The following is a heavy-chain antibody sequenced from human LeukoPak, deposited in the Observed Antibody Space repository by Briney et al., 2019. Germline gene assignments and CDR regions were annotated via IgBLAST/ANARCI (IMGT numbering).Heavy chain of an antibody. CDR2: IYSGGST. V-gene: IGHV3-66*02. CDR1: GFTVSSNY. Sequence: GGSLRLSCAASGFTVSSNYMSWLRHAPGKGLEWVSVIYSGGSTYYADSVKGRFTISRDNSKNTLYLQMNSLRAEDTAVYYCARDHYGYYYFDFWCRGTLVTVSS. CDR3: ARDHYGYYYFDF. J-gene: IGHJ4*02. D-gene: IGHD4-17*01.